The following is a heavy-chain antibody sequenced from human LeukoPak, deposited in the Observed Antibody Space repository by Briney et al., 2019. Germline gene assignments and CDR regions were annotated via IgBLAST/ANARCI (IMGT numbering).Heavy chain of an antibody. J-gene: IGHJ5*02. CDR1: GGSISSYY. Sequence: SETLSLTCTVSGGSISSYYWSWLRQPPGKGLEWIGYIYYSGSTNYNPSLRSRVILSVDTSKNQFSLKLISVTVADTAIYYCARGQGATVPQVGKNWFDPWGQGTRVTVSS. CDR3: ARGQGATVPQVGKNWFDP. V-gene: IGHV4-59*12. CDR2: IYYSGST. D-gene: IGHD1-26*01.